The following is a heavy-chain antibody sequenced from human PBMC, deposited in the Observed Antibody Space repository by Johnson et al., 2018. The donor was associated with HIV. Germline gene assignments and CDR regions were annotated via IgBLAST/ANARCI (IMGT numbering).Heavy chain of an antibody. CDR1: GFTVSSNY. V-gene: IGHV3-13*01. D-gene: IGHD2-21*01. CDR3: AREGEDAFDI. Sequence: VQVVESGGGLVQPGGSLRVSCAASGFTVSSNYMSWVRQAPGKGLEWVSAIGTAGDTYYPGSVKGRFTISRENAKNSLYLQMNSLRAGDRAVYYVAREGEDAFDIWGQGTMVTVSS. CDR2: IGTAGDT. J-gene: IGHJ3*02.